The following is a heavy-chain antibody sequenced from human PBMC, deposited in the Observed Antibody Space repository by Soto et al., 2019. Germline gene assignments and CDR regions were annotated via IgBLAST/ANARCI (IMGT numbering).Heavy chain of an antibody. CDR3: ARPEYSSSSYGMDV. CDR2: ISSSSSTI. J-gene: IGHJ6*02. D-gene: IGHD6-6*01. CDR1: GFTFSSYS. V-gene: IGHV3-48*02. Sequence: GGSLRLSCAASGFTFSSYSMNWVRQAPGKGLEWVSYISSSSSTIYYADSVKGRFTISRDNAKNSLYLQMNSLRDEDTAVYYCARPEYSSSSYGMDVWGQETTVTVS.